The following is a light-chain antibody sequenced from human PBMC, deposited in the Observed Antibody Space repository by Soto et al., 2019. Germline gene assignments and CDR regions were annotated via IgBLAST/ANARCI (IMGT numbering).Light chain of an antibody. V-gene: IGKV1-39*01. J-gene: IGKJ3*01. CDR2: GAS. Sequence: DIQMTQSPSSLSASVGDRVTITCRASQNIRNYLNWYQQKPGKAPNLLIYGASSLQSGVPSRFSGSGSETDFTLTINNLQPEDFATYYCQQSYTAVFTFGPGTKVDIK. CDR1: QNIRNY. CDR3: QQSYTAVFT.